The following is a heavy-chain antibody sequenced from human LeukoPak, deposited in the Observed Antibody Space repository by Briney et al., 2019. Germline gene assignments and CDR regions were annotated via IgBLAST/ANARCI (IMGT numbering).Heavy chain of an antibody. CDR3: ARVGFDRHSGTLLNP. J-gene: IGHJ5*02. CDR2: IYNHGTT. CDR1: GFTISSNY. V-gene: IGHV3-66*01. Sequence: GGSLRLSCAASGFTISSNYMSWVRQAPGKGLEWVSVIYNHGTTYYADSVKGRFTISTDTSKNTLYLQMNSLRAEDTALYYCARVGFDRHSGTLLNPWGQGTLVTVSS. D-gene: IGHD1-26*01.